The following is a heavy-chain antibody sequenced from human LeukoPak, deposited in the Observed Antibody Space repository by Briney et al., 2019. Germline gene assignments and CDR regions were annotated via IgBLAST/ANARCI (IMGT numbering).Heavy chain of an antibody. CDR2: IHASGST. J-gene: IGHJ5*02. Sequence: SETLSLSCTVSGGSISSYYWTWIRQPAGKGPEWIGRIHASGSTNYNPSLKSRVNMSVDTSKNQFSLKLNSVTAADTAVYYCARVTDPRYNWFDPWGQGTLVTVSS. CDR1: GGSISSYY. V-gene: IGHV4-4*07. CDR3: ARVTDPRYNWFDP. D-gene: IGHD2-21*02.